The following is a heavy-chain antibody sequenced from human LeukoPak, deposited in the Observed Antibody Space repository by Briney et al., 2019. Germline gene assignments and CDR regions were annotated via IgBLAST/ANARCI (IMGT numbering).Heavy chain of an antibody. CDR2: INYSGNT. Sequence: SETLSLTCTVSDGSISGYYWSWIRQPPGKRLEWIGYINYSGNTNSNPSLKSRVTISVDTSKNQFSLKLNSVTAADTAAYYCARDLGSSWPNWYFDLWGRGTLVTVSS. V-gene: IGHV4-59*01. D-gene: IGHD6-13*01. CDR1: DGSISGYY. J-gene: IGHJ2*01. CDR3: ARDLGSSWPNWYFDL.